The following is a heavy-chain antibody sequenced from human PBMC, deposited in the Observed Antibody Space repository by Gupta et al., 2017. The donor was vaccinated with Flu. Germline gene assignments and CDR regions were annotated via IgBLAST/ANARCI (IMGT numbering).Heavy chain of an antibody. Sequence: EVQLVESGGGLVQPGGSLRLSCAASGFTFSSYEMNWVRQAPGKGLEWVSYISSSGSTIYYADSVKGRFTISRDNAKNSLYLQMNSLRAEDMAVYYCASGIAAAGGPYWGQGTLVTVSS. D-gene: IGHD6-13*01. J-gene: IGHJ4*02. CDR2: ISSSGSTI. V-gene: IGHV3-48*03. CDR3: ASGIAAAGGPY. CDR1: GFTFSSYE.